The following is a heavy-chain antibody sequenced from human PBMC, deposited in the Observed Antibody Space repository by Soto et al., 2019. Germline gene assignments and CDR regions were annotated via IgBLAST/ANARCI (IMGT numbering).Heavy chain of an antibody. V-gene: IGHV3-64*01. D-gene: IGHD4-17*01. Sequence: PGXSLRLSGAASGFTFSSYAIHWVDQAPGKGLEYVSAISSNGGSTYYANSVKGRFTISRDNSKNTLYLQMGSLRAEDMAVYYCARDGDERYGHAFDIWGQGTMVTVSS. J-gene: IGHJ3*02. CDR3: ARDGDERYGHAFDI. CDR1: GFTFSSYA. CDR2: ISSNGGST.